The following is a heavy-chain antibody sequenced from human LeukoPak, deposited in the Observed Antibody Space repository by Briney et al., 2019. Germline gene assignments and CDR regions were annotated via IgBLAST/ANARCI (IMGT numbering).Heavy chain of an antibody. V-gene: IGHV3-23*01. CDR3: AKPISGGLAVTADWFDP. CDR1: GFASSFYA. D-gene: IGHD6-19*01. J-gene: IGHJ5*01. Sequence: PGGSLRLSCAASGFASSFYAMSWLRQPPGEGLEWVSTINANSGTTSYAASVRGRFTISRDNSENTLYLQLNTLRAEDTALYYCAKPISGGLAVTADWFDPWGQGTLVVVSS. CDR2: INANSGTT.